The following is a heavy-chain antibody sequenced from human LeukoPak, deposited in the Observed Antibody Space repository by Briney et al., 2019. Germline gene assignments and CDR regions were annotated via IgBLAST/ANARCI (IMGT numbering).Heavy chain of an antibody. Sequence: GGSLRLSCAASGFTFSNYGMSWVRQAPGKGLEWVSAISGSGVTTYYADSVKGRFTISRDNAKNSLYLQMNSLRAEDTAVYYCARDYTYAFDIWGQGTVVTVSS. J-gene: IGHJ3*02. CDR1: GFTFSNYG. V-gene: IGHV3-23*01. CDR3: ARDYTYAFDI. CDR2: ISGSGVTT.